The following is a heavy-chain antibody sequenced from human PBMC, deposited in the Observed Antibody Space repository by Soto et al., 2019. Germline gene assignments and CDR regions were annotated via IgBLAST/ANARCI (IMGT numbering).Heavy chain of an antibody. D-gene: IGHD4-17*01. CDR3: ARVAGRKLRWYFDL. CDR2: INAGNGNT. J-gene: IGHJ2*01. V-gene: IGHV1-3*05. Sequence: QVQLVQSGAEEKKPGASVKVSCKASGYTFTSYAMHWVRQAPGQRLEWMGWINAGNGNTKYSQKFQGRVTITRDTSASTANMELSSLRSEDTAVYYCARVAGRKLRWYFDLWGRGTLVTVSS. CDR1: GYTFTSYA.